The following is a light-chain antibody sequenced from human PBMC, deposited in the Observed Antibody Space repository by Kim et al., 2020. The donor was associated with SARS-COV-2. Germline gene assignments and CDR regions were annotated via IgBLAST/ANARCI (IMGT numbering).Light chain of an antibody. CDR2: GAS. V-gene: IGKV3D-15*01. Sequence: DIVMTQSPATLSVSPGERATLSCRASHSVAGKLAWYQQKPGQAPRLLIYGASVRATGIPARCSGSGSGTEFTLTISSLQSEDFAVYYCQEYNNWPALSFGAGTKVDIK. J-gene: IGKJ4*01. CDR1: HSVAGK. CDR3: QEYNNWPALS.